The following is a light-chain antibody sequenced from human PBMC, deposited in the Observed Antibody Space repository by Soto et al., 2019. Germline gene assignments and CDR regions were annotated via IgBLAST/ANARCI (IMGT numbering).Light chain of an antibody. J-gene: IGKJ4*01. Sequence: DLQMTQSPSSLSASVGDRVTITCQASQDISNYLNWYQQKTGKAPKLLIYDESNLETGVTSRFSGSGSGTDFTFNIRSLQNEDIATYYCQQYDNLPLTVGGGTKVDIK. CDR3: QQYDNLPLT. CDR1: QDISNY. CDR2: DES. V-gene: IGKV1-33*01.